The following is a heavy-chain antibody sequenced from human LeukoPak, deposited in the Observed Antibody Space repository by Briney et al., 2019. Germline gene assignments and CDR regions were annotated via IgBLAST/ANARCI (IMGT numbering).Heavy chain of an antibody. CDR2: IYFDGSNQ. V-gene: IGHV3-30*02. CDR1: GFTFRNYG. CDR3: AKGKGDIVVVVAYYGMDV. Sequence: PGGSLRLSCVASGFTFRNYGMHWVRQAPGKGLQWLAIIYFDGSNQYYADSVKGRFTISRDNSKNTLYLQMNSLRAEDTAVYYCAKGKGDIVVVVAYYGMDVWGQGTTVTVSS. J-gene: IGHJ6*02. D-gene: IGHD2-15*01.